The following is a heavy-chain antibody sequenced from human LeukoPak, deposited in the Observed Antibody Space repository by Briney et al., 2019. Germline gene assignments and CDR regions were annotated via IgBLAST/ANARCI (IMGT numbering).Heavy chain of an antibody. CDR3: AREKGGYFDY. D-gene: IGHD3-16*01. J-gene: IGHJ4*02. Sequence: GGSLRLSCAASGFTFGNYWMHWVRQPPGKGLVWVSHISRDGSSTTYADSVKGRFTISRDNAKNTLYLQMNSLRAEDTAVYYCAREKGGYFDYWGQGTLVTVSS. CDR1: GFTFGNYW. CDR2: ISRDGSST. V-gene: IGHV3-74*01.